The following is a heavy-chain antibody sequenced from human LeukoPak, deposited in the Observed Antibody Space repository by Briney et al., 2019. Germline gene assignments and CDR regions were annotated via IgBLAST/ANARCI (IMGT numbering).Heavy chain of an antibody. D-gene: IGHD6-19*01. CDR3: ANAQGSSGWFYFDY. CDR2: INPNSGGT. V-gene: IGHV1-2*02. J-gene: IGHJ4*02. CDR1: GYTFTGYY. Sequence: ASVKVSCKASGYTFTGYYMHWVRQAPGQGLEWTGWINPNSGGTNYAQKFQGRVTMTRDTSISTAYMELSRLRSDDTAVYYCANAQGSSGWFYFDYWGQGTLVTVSS.